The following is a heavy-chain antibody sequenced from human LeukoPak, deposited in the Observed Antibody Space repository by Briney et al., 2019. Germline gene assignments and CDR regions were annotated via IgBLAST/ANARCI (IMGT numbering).Heavy chain of an antibody. J-gene: IGHJ4*02. Sequence: GEALQISCKTSVFSFTNYWIAWVRQLPGEGLEWMGSIYPGDSDTRYNPSFQGQVTISADRSIKTAYLQWSSLKASDTAMYYCAGRGGGNTGGFFFDYWGQGSLVTVSS. CDR2: IYPGDSDT. D-gene: IGHD5-18*01. CDR1: VFSFTNYW. CDR3: AGRGGGNTGGFFFDY. V-gene: IGHV5-51*01.